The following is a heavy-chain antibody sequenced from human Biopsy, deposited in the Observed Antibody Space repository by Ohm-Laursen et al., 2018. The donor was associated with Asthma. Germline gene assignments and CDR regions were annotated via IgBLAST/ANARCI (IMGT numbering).Heavy chain of an antibody. CDR1: GRHNESSDHH. CDR2: VLWSGST. Sequence: SLTLSLTCRVSGRHNESSDHHWAWSRQAPGWGLEWIGLVLWSGSTHYSRSLERRVSISIDTATNEFPMKLPSVTPADTAVYFCAREVSYGDIFFGIDVWGPGNTVVVS. CDR3: AREVSYGDIFFGIDV. J-gene: IGHJ6*02. D-gene: IGHD4-17*01. V-gene: IGHV4-30-4*01.